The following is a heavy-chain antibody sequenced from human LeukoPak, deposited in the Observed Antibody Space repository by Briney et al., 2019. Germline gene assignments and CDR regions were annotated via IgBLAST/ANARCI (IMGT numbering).Heavy chain of an antibody. CDR1: GFSFSDAW. J-gene: IGHJ4*02. CDR3: TSIYY. Sequence: PGRSLRLSCAASGFSFSDAWMTWVRQAPGKGLEWVGRIKSKTAGGTTDYAAPVKGRFTISRDDSKNTLYLQMNSLKAEDTAMYYCTSIYYWGQGTLVTVSS. V-gene: IGHV3-15*01. CDR2: IKSKTAGGTT.